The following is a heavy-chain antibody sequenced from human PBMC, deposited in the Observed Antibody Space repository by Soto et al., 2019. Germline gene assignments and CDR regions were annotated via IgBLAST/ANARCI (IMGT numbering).Heavy chain of an antibody. V-gene: IGHV4-59*01. Sequence: QVQLQESGPGLVKPSETLSLTCTLSGDSISDYYWSWIRQPPGRGLEWIGYIYYGGSTKYNPSLKSRVTMSGDRSKHQFSLKLTSVTAADTAVYYCARDNWGLFAYGGQGTLVTVSS. CDR1: GDSISDYY. J-gene: IGHJ4*02. CDR3: ARDNWGLFAY. D-gene: IGHD7-27*01. CDR2: IYYGGST.